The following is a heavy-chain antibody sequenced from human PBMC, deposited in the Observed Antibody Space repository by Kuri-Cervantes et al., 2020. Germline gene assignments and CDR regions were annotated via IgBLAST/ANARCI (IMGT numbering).Heavy chain of an antibody. D-gene: IGHD6-19*01. J-gene: IGHJ4*02. CDR2: IYYSGST. CDR3: ASVAVAGKGPDY. V-gene: IGHV4-61*08. CDR1: GGSISSGGYY. Sequence: SETLSLTCAVSGGSISSGGYYWSWIRQPPGKGLEWIGYIYYSGSTNYNPSLKSRVTISVDTSKNQFSLKLSSVTAADTAVYYCASVAVAGKGPDYWGQGTLVTVSS.